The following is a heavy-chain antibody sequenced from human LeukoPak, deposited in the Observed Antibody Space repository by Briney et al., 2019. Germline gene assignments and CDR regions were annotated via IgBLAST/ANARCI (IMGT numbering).Heavy chain of an antibody. CDR1: GFTFSSYG. CDR2: IWYDGSNK. Sequence: GGSLRLSCAASGFTFSSYGMHWVRQAPGKELEWVAVIWYDGSNKYYADSVKGRFTISRDNSKNTLYLQMNSLRAEDTAVYYCARDLPPEYGSSLGYDYWGQGTLVTVSS. J-gene: IGHJ4*02. CDR3: ARDLPPEYGSSLGYDY. V-gene: IGHV3-33*01. D-gene: IGHD6-6*01.